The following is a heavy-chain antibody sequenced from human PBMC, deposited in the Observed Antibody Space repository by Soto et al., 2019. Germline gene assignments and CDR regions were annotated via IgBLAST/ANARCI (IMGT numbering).Heavy chain of an antibody. V-gene: IGHV3-23*01. CDR2: ISGSGDST. D-gene: IGHD6-19*01. CDR1: GFTFSSYA. J-gene: IGHJ1*01. Sequence: GGSLRLSGAASGFTFSSYAMSWVRQAPGKGLEWVSGISGSGDSTYYADSVKGRFTISRDNSKNTLYLQMHSLRAEDTAVYYCAKGVPGIAVAGTGYFQHWGQGTLVTVS. CDR3: AKGVPGIAVAGTGYFQH.